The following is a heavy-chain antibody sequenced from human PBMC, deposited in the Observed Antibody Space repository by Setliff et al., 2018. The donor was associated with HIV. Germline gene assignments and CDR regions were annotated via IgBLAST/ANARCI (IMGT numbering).Heavy chain of an antibody. J-gene: IGHJ6*03. D-gene: IGHD5-12*01. Sequence: KTSETLSLTCAFYGGSLNGFYWGWIRQSPGKGLEWIGEINHRGSTNYNPSLKSRVTIRVDVSKNQFSLEVTAVTAADTAVYYCVRGWDDKVSTISAPYYYYMDVWGKGTTVTVSS. CDR2: INHRGST. V-gene: IGHV4-34*01. CDR1: GGSLNGFY. CDR3: VRGWDDKVSTISAPYYYYMDV.